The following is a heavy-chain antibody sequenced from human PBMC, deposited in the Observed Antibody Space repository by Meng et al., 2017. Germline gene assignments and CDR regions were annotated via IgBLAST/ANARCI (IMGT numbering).Heavy chain of an antibody. CDR3: TTRYFDWLFYRVVSDY. V-gene: IGHV3-15*01. D-gene: IGHD3-9*01. CDR2: IKSKTDGGTT. CDR1: GFTFSNAW. Sequence: GGSLRLSCAASGFTFSNAWMSWVRQAPGKGLEWVGRIKSKTDGGTTDYAAPVKGRFTISRDDSKNTLYLQMNSLKTEDTAVYYCTTRYFDWLFYRVVSDYWGQGTLVTGAS. J-gene: IGHJ4*02.